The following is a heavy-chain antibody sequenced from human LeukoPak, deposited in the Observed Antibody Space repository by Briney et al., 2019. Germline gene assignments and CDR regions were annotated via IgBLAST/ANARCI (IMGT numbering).Heavy chain of an antibody. D-gene: IGHD2-2*01. CDR1: GFTFSNYA. Sequence: SGGSLRLSCATSGFTFSNYAMTWVRQAPGKGLEWVSGIRGSGGSTYYADSVKGRFTISRDNSKNTLYLQMNSLRAEDTAVYYCAKVSVVVLAAMDYFDYWGQGTLVTVSS. J-gene: IGHJ4*02. V-gene: IGHV3-23*01. CDR3: AKVSVVVLAAMDYFDY. CDR2: IRGSGGST.